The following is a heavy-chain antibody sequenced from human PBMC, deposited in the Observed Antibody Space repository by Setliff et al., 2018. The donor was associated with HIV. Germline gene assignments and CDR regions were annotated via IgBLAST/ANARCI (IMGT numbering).Heavy chain of an antibody. CDR2: ISRDGNTI. Sequence: GGSLRLSCVASGFTFSDYYMSWLRQAPGKGPEWVSYISRDGNTIYYADSVKGRFTISRDNAKNSLYLQMNNLRAEDTAVYYCAISTRPYWGQGTLVTVSS. CDR1: GFTFSDYY. D-gene: IGHD6-6*01. CDR3: AISTRPY. V-gene: IGHV3-11*01. J-gene: IGHJ4*02.